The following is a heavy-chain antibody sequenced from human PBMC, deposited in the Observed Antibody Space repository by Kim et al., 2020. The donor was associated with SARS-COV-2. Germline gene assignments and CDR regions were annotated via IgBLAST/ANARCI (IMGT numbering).Heavy chain of an antibody. Sequence: ASVKVSCKASGYTFTGYYMHWVRQAPGQGLEWMGWINPNSGGTNYAQKFQGWVTMTRDTSISTAYMELSRLRSDDTAVYYCAREDRCSGGSCYDAFDIWGQGTMVTVSS. CDR2: INPNSGGT. D-gene: IGHD2-15*01. J-gene: IGHJ3*02. V-gene: IGHV1-2*04. CDR1: GYTFTGYY. CDR3: AREDRCSGGSCYDAFDI.